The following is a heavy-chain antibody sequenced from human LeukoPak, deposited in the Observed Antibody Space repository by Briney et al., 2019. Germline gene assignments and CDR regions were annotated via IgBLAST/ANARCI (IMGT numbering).Heavy chain of an antibody. Sequence: GESLRISCEGSEYTFSNLWIAWVRQTPGRGLEWLGLFNPSDSVVRYGPSVHSPSLQGQVTISADKSINTAYLQWSSLKASDTAMYYCATKAGGSHFDLWGQGTLVTVSS. V-gene: IGHV5-51*01. D-gene: IGHD1-26*01. CDR1: EYTFSNLW. CDR2: FNPSDSVV. J-gene: IGHJ4*02. CDR3: ATKAGGSHFDL.